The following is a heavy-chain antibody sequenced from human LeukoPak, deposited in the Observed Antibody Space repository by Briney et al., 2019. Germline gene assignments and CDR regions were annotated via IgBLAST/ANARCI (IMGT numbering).Heavy chain of an antibody. D-gene: IGHD6-13*01. Sequence: GGSLRLSCAASGFTVSTNYMSWVRQAPGKGLEWVSVIYSGGSTYYADSVKGRFTISRDNSKNTLYLQMNSLRAEDTAVYYCARAHSIAAAGFDPWGQGTLVTVSS. CDR3: ARAHSIAAAGFDP. V-gene: IGHV3-66*01. CDR1: GFTVSTNY. CDR2: IYSGGST. J-gene: IGHJ5*02.